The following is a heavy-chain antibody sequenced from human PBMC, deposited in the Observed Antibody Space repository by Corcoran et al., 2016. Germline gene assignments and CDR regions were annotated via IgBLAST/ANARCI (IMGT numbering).Heavy chain of an antibody. CDR2: IYHSGST. Sequence: QVQLQESGPGLVKPSETLSLTCTVSGYSISSGYYWGWIRQPPGKGLEWIGSIYHSGSTYYNPSLKSRVTISVDTSKNQFSLKLSSVTAADTAVYYCARDLYYYDSSGYYGYFQHWGQGTLVTVSS. D-gene: IGHD3-22*01. CDR1: GYSISSGYY. J-gene: IGHJ1*01. V-gene: IGHV4-38-2*02. CDR3: ARDLYYYDSSGYYGYFQH.